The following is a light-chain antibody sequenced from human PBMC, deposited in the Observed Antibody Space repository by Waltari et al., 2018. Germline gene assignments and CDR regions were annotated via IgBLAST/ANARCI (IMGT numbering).Light chain of an antibody. V-gene: IGKV1-39*01. CDR2: GAF. Sequence: DIQMTQSPSSLSASVGDRVTIICRPSQSLSNYLNWYQHKAGEAPKLLIHGAFNLQSGVPSRFSGSGSGTDFSLIISSLQPEDVATYYCHQTRSLPDTFGQGTKLEI. CDR3: HQTRSLPDT. J-gene: IGKJ2*01. CDR1: QSLSNY.